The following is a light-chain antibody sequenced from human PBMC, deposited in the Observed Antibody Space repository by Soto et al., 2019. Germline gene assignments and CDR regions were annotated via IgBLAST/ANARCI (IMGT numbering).Light chain of an antibody. Sequence: EIVFTQSPATLSISPGERATLSCRASQSVSSYLAWYQQKPGQAPRLLIYDASNRATGIPARFSGSGSGTDFTLTISSLEPEDFAVYYCQQRSNWPPDLTFGGGTKVDIK. CDR3: QQRSNWPPDLT. J-gene: IGKJ4*01. V-gene: IGKV3-11*01. CDR1: QSVSSY. CDR2: DAS.